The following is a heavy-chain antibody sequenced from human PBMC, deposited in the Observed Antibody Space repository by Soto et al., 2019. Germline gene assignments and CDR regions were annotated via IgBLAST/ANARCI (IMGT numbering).Heavy chain of an antibody. Sequence: ETLSLTCTVSGGSISSYYWSWIRQPAGKGLEWIGRIYTSGSTNYNPSLKSRVTMSVDTSKNQFSLKLSSVTAADTAVYYCARDRLYYDILTGYYSSPLYYYYGMDVWGQGTTVTVSS. D-gene: IGHD3-9*01. CDR3: ARDRLYYDILTGYYSSPLYYYYGMDV. J-gene: IGHJ6*02. CDR2: IYTSGST. CDR1: GGSISSYY. V-gene: IGHV4-4*07.